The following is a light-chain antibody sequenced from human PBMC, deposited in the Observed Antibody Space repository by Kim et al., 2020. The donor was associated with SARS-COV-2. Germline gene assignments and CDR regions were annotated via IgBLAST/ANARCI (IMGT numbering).Light chain of an antibody. CDR3: SSYAGSNRGV. Sequence: QSVLTQPPSASGSPGQSVTISCTGTSSDVGGYNYDSWYQQHPGKAPKLMIYEVSKRPSGVPDRFSGSKSGNTASLTVSGLQAEDEADYYCSSYAGSNRGVFGGGTQLTVL. CDR1: SSDVGGYNY. CDR2: EVS. V-gene: IGLV2-8*01. J-gene: IGLJ3*02.